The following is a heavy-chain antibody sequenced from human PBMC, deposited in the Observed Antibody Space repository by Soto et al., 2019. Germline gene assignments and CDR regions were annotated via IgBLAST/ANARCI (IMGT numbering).Heavy chain of an antibody. Sequence: EVQLVESGGGLVQPGGSLRLSCAASGFIFSSYWMRWVRQAPGKGLVWVSRINSDGSSTTYADSVKGRFTISRDNAKNTLYLQMNSLRAEDTAVYYCARGGSLNWYFDLWGRGTLVTVSS. J-gene: IGHJ2*01. CDR3: ARGGSLNWYFDL. CDR2: INSDGSST. CDR1: GFIFSSYW. D-gene: IGHD2-15*01. V-gene: IGHV3-74*01.